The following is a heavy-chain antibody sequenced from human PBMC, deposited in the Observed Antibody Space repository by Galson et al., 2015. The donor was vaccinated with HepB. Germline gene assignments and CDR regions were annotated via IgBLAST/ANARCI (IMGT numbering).Heavy chain of an antibody. V-gene: IGHV4-31*03. CDR3: ARGKLEYFDY. CDR2: IYYSGGT. CDR1: GGSISSGGYY. D-gene: IGHD1-1*01. Sequence: TLSLTCTVSGGSISSGGYYWSWIRQHPGKGLEWIGYIYYSGGTYYNPSLKSRVTISVGTSENQFSLKLSSVTAADTAVYYCARGKLEYFDYWGQGTLVTVSS. J-gene: IGHJ4*02.